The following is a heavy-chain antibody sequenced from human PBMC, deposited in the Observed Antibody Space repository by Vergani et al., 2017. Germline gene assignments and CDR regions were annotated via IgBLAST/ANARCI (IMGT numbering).Heavy chain of an antibody. J-gene: IGHJ3*02. D-gene: IGHD3-3*01. CDR2: INHSGST. CDR3: ARGRGVVKRPRDAFDI. CDR1: GGSFSGYY. Sequence: QVQLQQWGAGLLKPSETLSLTCAVYGGSFSGYYWSWIRQPPGKGLEWIGEINHSGSTNYNPSLKSRVTISVDTSKNQFSLKLSSVTAADTAVYYCARGRGVVKRPRDAFDIWGQGTMVTVSS. V-gene: IGHV4-34*01.